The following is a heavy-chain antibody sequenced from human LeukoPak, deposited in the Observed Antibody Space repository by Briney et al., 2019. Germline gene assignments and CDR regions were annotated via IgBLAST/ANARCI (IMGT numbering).Heavy chain of an antibody. D-gene: IGHD6-19*01. Sequence: ASVKVSCKASGYTFTSYYMHWVRQAPGQGLEWMGIINPSGGSTSYAQKFQGRVTMTRDMSTSTVYMELSSLRSEDTAVYYCATSYSSGWYGFDYWGQGTLVTVSS. CDR1: GYTFTSYY. CDR3: ATSYSSGWYGFDY. V-gene: IGHV1-46*01. J-gene: IGHJ4*02. CDR2: INPSGGST.